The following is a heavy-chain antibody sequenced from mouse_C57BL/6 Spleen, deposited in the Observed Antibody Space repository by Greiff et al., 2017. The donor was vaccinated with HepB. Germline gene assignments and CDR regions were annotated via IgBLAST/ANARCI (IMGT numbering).Heavy chain of an antibody. Sequence: VQLKESGPELVKPGASVKMSCKASGYTFTDYNMHWVKQSHGKSLEWIGYINPNNGGTSYNQKFKGKATLTVNKSSSTAYMELRSLTSEDSAVYYCASPLYGYGFAYWGQGTLVTVSA. CDR3: ASPLYGYGFAY. V-gene: IGHV1-22*01. D-gene: IGHD2-2*01. CDR2: INPNNGGT. CDR1: GYTFTDYN. J-gene: IGHJ3*01.